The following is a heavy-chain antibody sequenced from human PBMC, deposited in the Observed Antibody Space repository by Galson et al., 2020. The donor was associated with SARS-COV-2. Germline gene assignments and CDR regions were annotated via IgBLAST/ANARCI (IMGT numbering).Heavy chain of an antibody. J-gene: IGHJ6*02. V-gene: IGHV1-18*01. Sequence: GESLKFSCKASGYTFTSYGISWVRQAPGQGLEWMGWISAYNGNTNYAQKLQGRVTMTTDTSTSTAYMELRSLRSDDTAVYYCARDQFPILTGYFAYYYGMDVWGQGTTVTVSS. CDR1: GYTFTSYG. CDR2: ISAYNGNT. D-gene: IGHD3-9*01. CDR3: ARDQFPILTGYFAYYYGMDV.